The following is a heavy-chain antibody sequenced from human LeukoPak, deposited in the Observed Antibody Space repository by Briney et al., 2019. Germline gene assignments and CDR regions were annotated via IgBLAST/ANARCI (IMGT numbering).Heavy chain of an antibody. CDR2: IKPSGGST. J-gene: IGHJ6*02. CDR3: ESPGPERSHHYYYCMDV. Sequence: ASVKVSCKASGYTFTSYYMHWVRQAPGQGLEWMGTIKPSGGSTSYASKFQGRVTMTRDPSTNPVYMELSSVRAEETAMYSCESPGPERSHHYYYCMDVWGQGTTVTVSS. CDR1: GYTFTSYY. D-gene: IGHD1-14*01. V-gene: IGHV1-46*01.